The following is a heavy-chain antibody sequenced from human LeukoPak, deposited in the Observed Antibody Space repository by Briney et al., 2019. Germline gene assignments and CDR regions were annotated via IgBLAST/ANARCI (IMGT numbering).Heavy chain of an antibody. Sequence: SETLSLTCTVSGGSINSYYWSWIRQPAGKGLEWIGRIYTSGNTNYNPSLKSRVTLSVDTSKNQFSLRLTSVTAADTAVYYCARKGISAVAGAFDIWDQGTMVTVSS. J-gene: IGHJ3*02. CDR1: GGSINSYY. CDR2: IYTSGNT. CDR3: ARKGISAVAGAFDI. V-gene: IGHV4-4*07. D-gene: IGHD6-19*01.